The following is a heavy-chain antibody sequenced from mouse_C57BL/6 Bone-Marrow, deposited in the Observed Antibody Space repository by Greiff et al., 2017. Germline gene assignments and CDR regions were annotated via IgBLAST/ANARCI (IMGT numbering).Heavy chain of an antibody. CDR2: IDPENGDT. J-gene: IGHJ4*01. D-gene: IGHD1-1*01. V-gene: IGHV14-4*01. CDR1: GFNIKDDY. Sequence: DVQLVESGAELVRPGASVKLSCTASGFNIKDDYMHWVKQRPEQGLEWIGWIDPENGDTEYASKFQGKATITADTSSNTAYLQLSSLTSDDTAVYYCTSYITTVVAPYYAMDDWGQGTSGTVSS. CDR3: TSYITTVVAPYYAMDD.